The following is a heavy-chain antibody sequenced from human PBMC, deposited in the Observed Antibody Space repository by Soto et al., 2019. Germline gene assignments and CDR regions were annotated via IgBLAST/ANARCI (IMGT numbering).Heavy chain of an antibody. CDR2: ISYDGSNK. CDR1: GFTFSSYG. D-gene: IGHD5-12*01. V-gene: IGHV3-30*18. Sequence: QVQLVESGGGVVQPGRSLRLSCAASGFTFSSYGMHWVRQAPGKGLEWVAVISYDGSNKYYADSVKGRSTISRDNSKNTLYLQMNSLRAEDTAVYYCAKDRVVATTSGGMHVWGQGTTVTVSS. CDR3: AKDRVVATTSGGMHV. J-gene: IGHJ6*02.